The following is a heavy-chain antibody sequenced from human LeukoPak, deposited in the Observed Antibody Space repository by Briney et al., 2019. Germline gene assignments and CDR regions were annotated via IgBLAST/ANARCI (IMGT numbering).Heavy chain of an antibody. V-gene: IGHV3-7*01. CDR2: INQDGSQK. J-gene: IGHJ4*02. CDR3: ARVWCDRTSCQSYFDY. D-gene: IGHD2-2*01. Sequence: GGSLRLSCAASGFTFTSYWMSWVRQAPGKGLEWVANINQDGSQKYYLDSVKGRLTISRDNAKSSLYLEMNSLRDEDTAVYYCARVWCDRTSCQSYFDYWGQGALVTVSS. CDR1: GFTFTSYW.